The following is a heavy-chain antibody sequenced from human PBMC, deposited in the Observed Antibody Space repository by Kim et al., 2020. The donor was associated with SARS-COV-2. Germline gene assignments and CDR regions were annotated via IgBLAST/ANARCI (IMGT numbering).Heavy chain of an antibody. V-gene: IGHV1-2*02. Sequence: ASVKVSCKASGYTFTGYYMHWVRQAPGQGLEWMGWINPNSGGTNYAQKFQGRVTMTRDTSISTAYMELSRLRSDDTAVCYCAREGITMVRGVRSWFDPWGQGTLVTVSS. J-gene: IGHJ5*02. D-gene: IGHD3-10*01. CDR2: INPNSGGT. CDR3: AREGITMVRGVRSWFDP. CDR1: GYTFTGYY.